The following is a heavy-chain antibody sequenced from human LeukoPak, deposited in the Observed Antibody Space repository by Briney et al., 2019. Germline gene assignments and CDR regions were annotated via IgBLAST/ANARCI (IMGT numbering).Heavy chain of an antibody. Sequence: PSETLSLTCSVSGGSISSGDYYWSWIRQPPGKGLEWIGYIYNIGSTYYNPSLKSRVTISVDMSKNQSSLKLNSVTTADTAVYYCARGRAKTVYDFWSGNYYNWFDPWGQGTLVTVSS. D-gene: IGHD3-3*01. CDR3: ARGRAKTVYDFWSGNYYNWFDP. CDR2: IYNIGST. V-gene: IGHV4-30-4*08. CDR1: GGSISSGDYY. J-gene: IGHJ5*02.